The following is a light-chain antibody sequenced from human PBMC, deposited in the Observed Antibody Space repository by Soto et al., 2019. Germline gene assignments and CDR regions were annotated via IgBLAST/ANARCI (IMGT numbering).Light chain of an antibody. CDR3: CSYASSTSYV. Sequence: QSALTQPASVSGSPGQSITISCTGTSSDVGSYNLVSWNQKHPGKATKLMIYEVSKRPSGVSKRFTGSKSGNTVSLTISGLQAEDEADYYCCSYASSTSYVFGTGTKVTVL. J-gene: IGLJ1*01. CDR1: SSDVGSYNL. CDR2: EVS. V-gene: IGLV2-23*02.